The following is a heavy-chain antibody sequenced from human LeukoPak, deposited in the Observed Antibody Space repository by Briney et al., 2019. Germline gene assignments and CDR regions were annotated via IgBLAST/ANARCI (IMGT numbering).Heavy chain of an antibody. J-gene: IGHJ6*03. CDR3: ARTTWIKPVALYYYYMDV. CDR2: ISYNGGRK. V-gene: IGHV3-30*04. CDR1: GFSFSGYA. Sequence: GGSLRLSCVASGFSFSGYAIHWVRQAPGKGLEWVALISYNGGRKDYADSVKGRFTIPRDNAKNSLYLQMNSLRAEDTAVYYCARTTWIKPVALYYYYMDVWGKGTTVTISS. D-gene: IGHD5-18*01.